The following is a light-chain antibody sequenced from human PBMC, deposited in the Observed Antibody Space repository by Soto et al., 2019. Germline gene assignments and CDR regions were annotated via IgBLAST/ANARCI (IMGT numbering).Light chain of an antibody. CDR1: RSVSKY. CDR2: DAS. J-gene: IGKJ4*01. V-gene: IGKV3-11*01. CDR3: QQRSNWPQIT. Sequence: EIVLTQSPATLSLSPGERATLSCRASRSVSKYLAWYQQKPGQAPRLLIHDASNRATGIPARSSGSGSGTDFTLTISSLEPEDFGVYYCQQRSNWPQITFGGGTKVEIK.